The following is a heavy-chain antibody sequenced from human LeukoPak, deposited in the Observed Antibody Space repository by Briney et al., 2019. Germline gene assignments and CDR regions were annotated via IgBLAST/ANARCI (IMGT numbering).Heavy chain of an antibody. D-gene: IGHD6-13*01. CDR3: ARAYSSSWYPRYDI. J-gene: IGHJ3*02. V-gene: IGHV1-46*01. CDR1: GYTFTSYG. CDR2: INPSGGST. Sequence: ASVKVSCRASGYTFTSYGISWVRQAPGQGLEWMGIINPSGGSTSYAQKFQGRVTMTRDASTSTVYMELSSLRSEDTAVYYCARAYSSSWYPRYDIWGQGTMVTVSS.